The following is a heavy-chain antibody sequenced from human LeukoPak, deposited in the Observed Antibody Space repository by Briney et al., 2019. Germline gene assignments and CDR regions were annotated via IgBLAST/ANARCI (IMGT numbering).Heavy chain of an antibody. J-gene: IGHJ4*02. D-gene: IGHD3-22*01. CDR3: ARDRRLITMIVVVKEYYFDY. V-gene: IGHV1-18*01. Sequence: ASVKVSCKASGYTFTSYGISWVRQAPGQGLEWMGWTSAYNGNTNYAQKLQGRVTMTTDTSTSTAYMELRSLRSDDTAVYYCARDRRLITMIVVVKEYYFDYWGQGTLVTVSS. CDR2: TSAYNGNT. CDR1: GYTFTSYG.